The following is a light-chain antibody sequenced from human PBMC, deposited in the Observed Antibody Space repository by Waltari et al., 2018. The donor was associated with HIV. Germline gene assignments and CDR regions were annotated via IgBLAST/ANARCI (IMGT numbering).Light chain of an antibody. J-gene: IGLJ3*02. CDR2: GNS. V-gene: IGLV1-40*01. CDR3: QSYDSSLSGPWV. CDR1: SPNIGAGYD. Sequence: QSVLTPPPSVSGAPGQRVTISCTGSSPNIGAGYDVHWYQQLPGTAPKPLIYGNSNRPSGVPDRFSGSKSGTSASLAITGLQAEDEADYYCQSYDSSLSGPWVFGGGTKLTVL.